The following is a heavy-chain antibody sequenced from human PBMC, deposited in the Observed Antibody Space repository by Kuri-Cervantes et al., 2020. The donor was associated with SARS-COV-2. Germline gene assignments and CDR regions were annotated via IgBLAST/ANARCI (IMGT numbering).Heavy chain of an antibody. D-gene: IGHD3-10*01. Sequence: GESLKISCAASGFTFSSYAMSWVRQAPGKGLEWMGRIDPSDSYTNYSPSFQGHVTISADKSISTAYLQWSSLKASDTAMYYCARLDGAGWGWFDPWGQGTLVAVSS. J-gene: IGHJ5*02. CDR1: GFTFSSYA. V-gene: IGHV5-10-1*01. CDR2: IDPSDSYT. CDR3: ARLDGAGWGWFDP.